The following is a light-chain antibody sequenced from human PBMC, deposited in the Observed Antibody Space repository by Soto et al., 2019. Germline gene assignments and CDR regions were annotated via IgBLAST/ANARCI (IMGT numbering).Light chain of an antibody. CDR3: SSYTTSGTVV. V-gene: IGLV2-14*03. Sequence: QSALTQPASVSASPGQSVTISCTGTTSDIGAYNSVSWYQHHPGKAPTLMIYDVTKRPSEVSNRFSGSKSGNTASLVISGLQTEDEADYYCSSYTTSGTVVFGGGTQLTVL. CDR2: DVT. J-gene: IGLJ2*01. CDR1: TSDIGAYNS.